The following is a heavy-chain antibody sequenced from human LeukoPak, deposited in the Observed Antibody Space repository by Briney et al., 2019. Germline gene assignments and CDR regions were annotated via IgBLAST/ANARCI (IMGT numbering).Heavy chain of an antibody. CDR3: ARDDSSSWSTFDY. J-gene: IGHJ4*02. Sequence: SETLSLTCTVSGGSISSYYWSWIRHPPGKGLEWMGYIYYSGSTNYNPSLKSRVTISVDTSKNQFSLKLSSVTAADTAVYYCARDDSSSWSTFDYWGQGTLVTVSS. D-gene: IGHD6-13*01. V-gene: IGHV4-59*01. CDR2: IYYSGST. CDR1: GGSISSYY.